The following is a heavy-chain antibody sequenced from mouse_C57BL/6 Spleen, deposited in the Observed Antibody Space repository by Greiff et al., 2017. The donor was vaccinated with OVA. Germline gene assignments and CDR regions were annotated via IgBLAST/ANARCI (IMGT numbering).Heavy chain of an antibody. CDR1: GYSITSGYD. CDR3: ARAPYDGSSGYFDV. V-gene: IGHV3-1*01. J-gene: IGHJ1*03. D-gene: IGHD1-1*01. CDR2: ISYSGST. Sequence: VQLKESGPGMVKPSQSLSLTCTVTGYSITSGYDWHWIRHFPGNKLEWMGYISYSGSTNYNPSLKSRISITHDTSKNHFFLKLNSVTTEDTATYYCARAPYDGSSGYFDVWGTGTTVTVSA.